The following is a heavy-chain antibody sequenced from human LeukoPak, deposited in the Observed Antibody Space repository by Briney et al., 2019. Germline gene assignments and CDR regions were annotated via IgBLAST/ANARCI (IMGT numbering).Heavy chain of an antibody. CDR3: ARDRVIMIVVVDYYFDY. J-gene: IGHJ4*02. Sequence: GGSLRLSCAASGFTFSSYAMHWVRQAPGKGLEWVAVISYDGSNKYYADSVKGRFTISRDNSKNTLYLQMNSLRAEDTAVYYCARDRVIMIVVVDYYFDYWGQGTLVTVSS. V-gene: IGHV3-30-3*01. CDR2: ISYDGSNK. CDR1: GFTFSSYA. D-gene: IGHD3-22*01.